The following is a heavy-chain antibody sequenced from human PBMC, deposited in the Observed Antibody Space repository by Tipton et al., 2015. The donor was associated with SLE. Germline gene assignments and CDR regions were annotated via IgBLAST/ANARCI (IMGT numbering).Heavy chain of an antibody. Sequence: TLSLTCTVSGGSVSSGSYYWSWIRQPPGKGLEWIGYIYYSGSTNYNPSLKSRVTISVDTSKNQFSLQLNSVTPEDTAVYYCARDRVHYGETRAFDIWGQGTMVTVSS. CDR2: IYYSGST. CDR1: GGSVSSGSYY. V-gene: IGHV4-61*01. J-gene: IGHJ3*02. D-gene: IGHD4-17*01. CDR3: ARDRVHYGETRAFDI.